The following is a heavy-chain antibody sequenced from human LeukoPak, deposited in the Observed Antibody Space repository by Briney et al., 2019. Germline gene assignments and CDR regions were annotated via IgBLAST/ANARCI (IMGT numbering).Heavy chain of an antibody. V-gene: IGHV3-48*01. Sequence: PGGSLRLSCAASGFTFNTYTMNWVRQAPGKGLEWVSYISSSSSTIYYADSAKGRFTISRDNAKNSLYLQMNSLRAEDTAVYYCARGSTYYDSSGQVPFDYWGQGTLVTVSS. J-gene: IGHJ4*02. D-gene: IGHD3-22*01. CDR1: GFTFNTYT. CDR3: ARGSTYYDSSGQVPFDY. CDR2: ISSSSSTI.